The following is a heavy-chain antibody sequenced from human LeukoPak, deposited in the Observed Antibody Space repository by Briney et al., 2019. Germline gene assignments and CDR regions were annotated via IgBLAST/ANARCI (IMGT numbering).Heavy chain of an antibody. V-gene: IGHV3-23*01. Sequence: GGSLRLSCAASGFTFSSYGMSWVRQAPGKGLEWVSAISGSGGSTYYADSVKGRFTISRDNSKNTLYLQMNSLRAEDTAVYYCAKGYCSGGSCIRYYYYYMDVWGKGTTVTISS. CDR1: GFTFSSYG. D-gene: IGHD2-15*01. J-gene: IGHJ6*03. CDR2: ISGSGGST. CDR3: AKGYCSGGSCIRYYYYYMDV.